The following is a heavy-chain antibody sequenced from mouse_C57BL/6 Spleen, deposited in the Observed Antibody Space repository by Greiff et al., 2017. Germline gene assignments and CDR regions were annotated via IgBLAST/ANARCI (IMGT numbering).Heavy chain of an antibody. CDR2: ISYDGSN. CDR1: GYSITSGYY. D-gene: IGHD3-2*02. CDR3: AREGSSGYYFDY. Sequence: EVQRVESGPGLVKPSQSLSLTCSVTGYSITSGYYWNWIRQFPGNKLEWMGYISYDGSNNYNPSLKNRISITRDTSKNQFFLKLNSVTTEDTATYYCAREGSSGYYFDYWGQGTTLTVSS. J-gene: IGHJ2*01. V-gene: IGHV3-6*01.